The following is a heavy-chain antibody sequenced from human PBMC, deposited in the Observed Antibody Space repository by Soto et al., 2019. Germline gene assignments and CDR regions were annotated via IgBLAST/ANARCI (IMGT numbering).Heavy chain of an antibody. CDR2: ISYDGSNK. CDR3: ARAYCSGGSCYSIGYYYYGMDV. CDR1: GFTFSSYA. J-gene: IGHJ6*02. Sequence: GGSLRLSCAASGFTFSSYAMHWVRQAPGKGLEWVAVISYDGSNKYYADSVKGRFTISRDNSKNTLYLQMNSLRAEDTAVYYCARAYCSGGSCYSIGYYYYGMDVWGQGTTVTVSS. D-gene: IGHD2-15*01. V-gene: IGHV3-30-3*01.